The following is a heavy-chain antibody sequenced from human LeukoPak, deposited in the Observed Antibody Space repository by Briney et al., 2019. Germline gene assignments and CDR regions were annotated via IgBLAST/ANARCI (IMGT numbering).Heavy chain of an antibody. V-gene: IGHV1-2*02. Sequence: ASVKVSCKASGYTFTGYYMHWVRQAPGQGLEWMGWINPNSGGTNYAQKFQGRVTMTRDTSISTAYMELSRLRSDDTAVYYCARPYCSSTGCSDSLPFDYWGQGTLVTVSS. CDR3: ARPYCSSTGCSDSLPFDY. CDR2: INPNSGGT. D-gene: IGHD2-2*01. CDR1: GYTFTGYY. J-gene: IGHJ4*02.